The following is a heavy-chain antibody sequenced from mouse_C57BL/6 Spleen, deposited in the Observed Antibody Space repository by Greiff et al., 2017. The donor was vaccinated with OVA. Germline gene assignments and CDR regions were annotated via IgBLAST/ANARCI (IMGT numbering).Heavy chain of an antibody. D-gene: IGHD1-1*01. Sequence: VQLQQSGAELVKPGASVKLSCTASGFNIKDYYMPWVKQRTEQGLEWIGRIDPEDGETKYAAKFQGKATITADTSSNTAYLQLSSLTSEDTAVYYCAAYYYGSSSYFDYWGQGTTLTVSA. CDR3: AAYYYGSSSYFDY. CDR1: GFNIKDYY. J-gene: IGHJ2*01. V-gene: IGHV14-2*01. CDR2: IDPEDGET.